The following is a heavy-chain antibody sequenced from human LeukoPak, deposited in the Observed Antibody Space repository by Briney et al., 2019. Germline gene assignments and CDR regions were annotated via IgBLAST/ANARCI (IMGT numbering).Heavy chain of an antibody. D-gene: IGHD3-22*01. Sequence: GGSLRLSCAASGFTFSSYWMSWVGQAPGKGREGVANIKQDGSEKYYVDSVRGRFTISRDNAKNSLFLQMNSLRAEDTAVYYCARDYDSSGYDSRLDDWGQGTLVTASS. CDR1: GFTFSSYW. V-gene: IGHV3-7*01. J-gene: IGHJ4*02. CDR2: IKQDGSEK. CDR3: ARDYDSSGYDSRLDD.